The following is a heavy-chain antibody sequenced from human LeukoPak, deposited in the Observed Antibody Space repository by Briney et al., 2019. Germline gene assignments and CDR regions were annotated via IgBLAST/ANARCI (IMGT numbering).Heavy chain of an antibody. CDR3: AKRGVVIRVILVGFHKEANYFDS. D-gene: IGHD3-10*01. CDR2: ISDSGGST. V-gene: IGHV3-23*01. CDR1: GITLSNYG. Sequence: GGSLILSCAVSGITLSNYGMGWVRQAPGKGLEWVAGISDSGGSTSYADSVKGRFTISRDNPKNTLYLQMNSLRAEDTAVYFCAKRGVVIRVILVGFHKEANYFDSWGQGALVTVSS. J-gene: IGHJ4*02.